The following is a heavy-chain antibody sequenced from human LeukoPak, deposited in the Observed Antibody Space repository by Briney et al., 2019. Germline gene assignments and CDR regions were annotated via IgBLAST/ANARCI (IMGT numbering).Heavy chain of an antibody. V-gene: IGHV4-34*01. D-gene: IGHD3-10*01. CDR1: GGSFSGYY. J-gene: IGHJ6*03. CDR2: INHSGST. CDR3: ARSKAITVVRGVIKYYYMDV. Sequence: SETLSLTCAVYGGSFSGYYWSWIRQPPGEGLEWIGEINHSGSTNYNPSLKSRVTISVDTSKNQFSLKLSSVTAADTAVYYCARSKAITVVRGVIKYYYMDVWGKGTTVTISS.